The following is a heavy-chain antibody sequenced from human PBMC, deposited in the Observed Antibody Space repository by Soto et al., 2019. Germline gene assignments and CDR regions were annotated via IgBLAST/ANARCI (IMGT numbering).Heavy chain of an antibody. V-gene: IGHV1-2*02. CDR2: INPNSGDT. J-gene: IGHJ4*02. CDR3: ARVRMGGSDY. Sequence: QVQLVQSGAEVKKPGASVKVSCKASGYTFTGYYMHWVRQAPGQGLEWLGWINPNSGDTNYAQKFQGRVTMTRDTSIKTAYMDLSSLRSDDTAVYYCARVRMGGSDYWGQGTLVTVSS. CDR1: GYTFTGYY. D-gene: IGHD1-26*01.